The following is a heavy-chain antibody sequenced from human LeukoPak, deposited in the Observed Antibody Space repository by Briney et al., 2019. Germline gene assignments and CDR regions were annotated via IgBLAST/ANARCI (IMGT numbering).Heavy chain of an antibody. D-gene: IGHD3-3*01. CDR3: ARQVRFLCFDI. CDR2: IYYSGST. Sequence: ASETLSLTCTVSGGSISSSSYYWGXXXXXXXXXXEWIGGIYYSGSTYYNPSLKSRVTISVDTSKNQFSLKLSSVTAADTAVYYCARQVRFLCFDIWGQGTMVTVSS. V-gene: IGHV4-39*01. CDR1: GGSISSSSYY. J-gene: IGHJ3*02.